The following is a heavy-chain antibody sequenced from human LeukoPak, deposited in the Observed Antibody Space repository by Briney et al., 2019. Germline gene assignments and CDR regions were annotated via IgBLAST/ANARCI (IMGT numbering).Heavy chain of an antibody. D-gene: IGHD3-10*01. J-gene: IGHJ4*02. Sequence: PSETLSLTCAVYGGSFSGYYWSWIRQPPGKGLEWIGEINHSGSTNYNPSLKSRVTISVDTSKNQFSLKLSSVTAADAAIYYCARDEYDGSKKWGQGTLVTVSS. V-gene: IGHV4-34*09. CDR1: GGSFSGYY. CDR3: ARDEYDGSKK. CDR2: INHSGST.